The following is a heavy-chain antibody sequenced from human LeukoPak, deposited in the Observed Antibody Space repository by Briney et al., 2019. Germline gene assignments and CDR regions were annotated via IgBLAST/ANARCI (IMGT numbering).Heavy chain of an antibody. CDR2: IYSGGST. CDR1: GFTVSSNY. V-gene: IGHV3-53*01. Sequence: GGSLRLSCAASGFTVSSNYMSWVRQAPGKGLEWVSVIYSGGSTYYADSVKGRFTISRDNSKNTLYLQMNSLRAEDTAVYYCARDDYGDRYYYYGMDVWGQGTTVTVSS. J-gene: IGHJ6*02. D-gene: IGHD4-17*01. CDR3: ARDDYGDRYYYYGMDV.